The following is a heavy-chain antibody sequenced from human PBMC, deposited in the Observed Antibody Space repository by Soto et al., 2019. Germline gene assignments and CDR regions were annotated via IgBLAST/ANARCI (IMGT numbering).Heavy chain of an antibody. CDR2: INPSGGST. D-gene: IGHD3-22*01. CDR1: GYTFTSYY. V-gene: IGHV1-46*01. CDR3: ARGDRIYYYDSSGYSPYFDY. J-gene: IGHJ4*02. Sequence: ASAKVSCKASGYTFTSYYMHWVRQAPGQGREWMGIINPSGGSTSYAQKFQGRVTMTRDTSTSTVYMELSSLRSEDTAVYYCARGDRIYYYDSSGYSPYFDYWGQGTLVTVSS.